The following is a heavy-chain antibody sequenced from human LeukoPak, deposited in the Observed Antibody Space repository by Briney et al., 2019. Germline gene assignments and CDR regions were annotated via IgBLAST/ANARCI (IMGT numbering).Heavy chain of an antibody. Sequence: GVSLRLSCAASGFTFSVYWMSWVRQAPGKGLEWVANIKPDGSEKNYVDSVKGRFTISRDNSKNTLYLQMNSLRAEDTAVYYCARGGEPPHYYYGMDVWGQGTTVTVSS. V-gene: IGHV3-7*02. CDR1: GFTFSVYW. J-gene: IGHJ6*02. CDR2: IKPDGSEK. CDR3: ARGGEPPHYYYGMDV. D-gene: IGHD1-14*01.